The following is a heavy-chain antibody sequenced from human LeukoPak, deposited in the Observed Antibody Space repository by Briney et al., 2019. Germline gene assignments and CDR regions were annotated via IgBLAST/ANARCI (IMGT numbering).Heavy chain of an antibody. CDR3: AREAPGYSSSWYVY. D-gene: IGHD6-13*01. V-gene: IGHV3-7*01. Sequence: GGSLRLSCAASGFTFSSYWMSWVRQAPGKGLEWVANIKQDGSEKYYVDSVKGRFTISRDNAKNSLYLQMNSLRAEDTAVYYCAREAPGYSSSWYVYWGQGPLVTVS. CDR2: IKQDGSEK. J-gene: IGHJ4*02. CDR1: GFTFSSYW.